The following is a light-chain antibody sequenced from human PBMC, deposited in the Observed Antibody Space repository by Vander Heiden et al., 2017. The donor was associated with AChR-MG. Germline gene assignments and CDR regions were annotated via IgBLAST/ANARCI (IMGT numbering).Light chain of an antibody. CDR3: QHSGWSPAWT. CDR2: GAS. V-gene: IGKV3-20*01. Sequence: EIVLTQSPGTLSLSPGERATLSCRASQSVSSSYLAWYQQKPGQAPRLLIYGASSRATGIPDRFSGSGYGTDFTLTISRLDPEDFAMYYCQHSGWSPAWTFGQGTKVEIK. J-gene: IGKJ1*01. CDR1: QSVSSSY.